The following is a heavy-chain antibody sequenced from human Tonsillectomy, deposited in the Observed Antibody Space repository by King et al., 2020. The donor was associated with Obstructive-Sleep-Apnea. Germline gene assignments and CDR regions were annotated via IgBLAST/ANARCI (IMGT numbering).Heavy chain of an antibody. CDR1: GFTFSNYA. Sequence: VQLVESGGGLVQPGGSLRLSCAVSGFTFSNYAMSWVRQAPGRGLEWVSTISGSGFGTFYADSVKGRFTMSRDISKNTLYLQMNSLRAEDTARYYCAKDCDDSRPTTVTTWFDYWGQGTLVTVSS. CDR2: ISGSGFGT. D-gene: IGHD4-17*01. CDR3: AKDCDDSRPTTVTTWFDY. V-gene: IGHV3-23*04. J-gene: IGHJ4*02.